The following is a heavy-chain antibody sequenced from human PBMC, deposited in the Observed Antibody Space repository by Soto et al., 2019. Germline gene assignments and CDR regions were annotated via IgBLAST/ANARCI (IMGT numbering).Heavy chain of an antibody. CDR3: AASGDLYDFWSGSPGQFDY. V-gene: IGHV1-58*01. J-gene: IGHJ4*02. D-gene: IGHD3-3*01. Sequence: GASVKVSCKASGFTFTSSAVQWVRQARGQRLEWIGWIVVGSGNTNYAQKFQERVTITRDMSTSTAYMELSSLRSEDTAVYYCAASGDLYDFWSGSPGQFDYWGQGTLVTVSS. CDR2: IVVGSGNT. CDR1: GFTFTSSA.